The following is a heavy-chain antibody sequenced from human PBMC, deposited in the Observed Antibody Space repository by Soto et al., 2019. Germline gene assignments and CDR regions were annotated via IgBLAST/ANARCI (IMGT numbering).Heavy chain of an antibody. J-gene: IGHJ6*02. CDR2: IIPIFGTA. V-gene: IGHV1-69*12. CDR1: VGTFSSYA. D-gene: IGHD1-1*01. Sequence: QVQLVQSGAEVKKPGSSVKVSCKASVGTFSSYAISWVRQAPGQGLEWMGGIIPIFGTANYAQKFQGRVTITADESASTAYMELSSLRSEDTAVDYCARSTGTEPYYYYYGMDVWGQGTTVTVSS. CDR3: ARSTGTEPYYYYYGMDV.